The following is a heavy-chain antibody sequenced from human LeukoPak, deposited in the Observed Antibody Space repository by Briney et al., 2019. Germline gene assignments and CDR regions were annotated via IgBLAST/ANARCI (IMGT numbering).Heavy chain of an antibody. J-gene: IGHJ3*02. V-gene: IGHV3-30*02. Sequence: GGSLRLSCAASGFTFSSYGMHWVRQAPGKGLEWVAFIRYDGSNKYYADSVKGRFTISRDNSKNTLYLQMNSLRAEDTAVYYCARRIVKLPEDAFDIWGQGTMVTVSS. CDR3: ARRIVKLPEDAFDI. D-gene: IGHD3-16*01. CDR1: GFTFSSYG. CDR2: IRYDGSNK.